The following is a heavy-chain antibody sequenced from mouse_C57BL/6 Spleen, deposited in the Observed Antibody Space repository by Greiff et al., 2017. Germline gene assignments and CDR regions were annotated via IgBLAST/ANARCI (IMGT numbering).Heavy chain of an antibody. CDR1: GYSITSGYY. Sequence: VQLQQSGPGLVKPSQSLSLTCSVTGYSITSGYYWNWIRQFPGNKLEWMGYISYDGSNNYNPSLKNRISITRDTSKNQFFLKLNSVTTEDTATYYCARDWVAYWGQGTLVTVSA. CDR3: ARDWVAY. J-gene: IGHJ3*01. CDR2: ISYDGSN. V-gene: IGHV3-6*01.